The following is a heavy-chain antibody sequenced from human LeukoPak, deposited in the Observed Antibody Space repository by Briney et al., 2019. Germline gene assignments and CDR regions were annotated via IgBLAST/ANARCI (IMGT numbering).Heavy chain of an antibody. CDR1: GGSISSYY. Sequence: SETLSLTCTVSGGSISSYYWSWIRQPPGKGLEWIGYIYYSGSTNYNPSLKSRVTISVDTSKNQFSLKLSSVTAADTAVYYCARALGYCSGGSCYWPYYYYGMDVWGQGTTVTVSS. CDR3: ARALGYCSGGSCYWPYYYYGMDV. CDR2: IYYSGST. D-gene: IGHD2-15*01. V-gene: IGHV4-59*12. J-gene: IGHJ6*02.